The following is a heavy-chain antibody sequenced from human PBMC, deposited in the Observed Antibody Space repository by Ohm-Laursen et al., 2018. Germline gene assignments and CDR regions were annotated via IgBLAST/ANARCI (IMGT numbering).Heavy chain of an antibody. CDR2: IYHSGGT. Sequence: TLSLTCAVSGYSISSGYFWGWVRQPPGKGLEWIGSIYHSGGTYYNPSHKSRDTISVDTSKNQFSLKLSSVTAADTALYYCARGLWWFDPWGQGTLVTVSS. V-gene: IGHV4-38-2*01. J-gene: IGHJ5*02. CDR3: ARGLWWFDP. CDR1: GYSISSGYF.